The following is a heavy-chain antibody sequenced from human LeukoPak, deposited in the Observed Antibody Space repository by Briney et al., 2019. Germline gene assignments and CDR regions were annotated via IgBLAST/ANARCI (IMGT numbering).Heavy chain of an antibody. CDR3: ARDRLGGDLTGESLY. V-gene: IGHV1-18*01. J-gene: IGHJ4*02. CDR2: ISAYNGNT. CDR1: GYPFDNFG. D-gene: IGHD4-17*01. Sequence: ASVKVSCKASGYPFDNFGLTWVRQAPGQGLEWMGWISAYNGNTHYAQKFRDRLTMTTDTSTRTAYLELRSLKSDGTAVYYCARDRLGGDLTGESLYWGQGTLVTVSS.